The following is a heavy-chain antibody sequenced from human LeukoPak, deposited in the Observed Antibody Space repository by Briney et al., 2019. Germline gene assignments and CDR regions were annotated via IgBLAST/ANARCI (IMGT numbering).Heavy chain of an antibody. CDR3: ARQFIVGDFGWFDP. Sequence: GESLKISCKGSGYSFANYWIGWVRQMPGKGLAWLGVTYPADSLTRYSPSFQGQVTISADKSISTAYLQWSSLKASDSAMYYCARQFIVGDFGWFDPWGQGTLVTVSS. J-gene: IGHJ5*02. D-gene: IGHD1-26*01. CDR1: GYSFANYW. CDR2: TYPADSLT. V-gene: IGHV5-51*01.